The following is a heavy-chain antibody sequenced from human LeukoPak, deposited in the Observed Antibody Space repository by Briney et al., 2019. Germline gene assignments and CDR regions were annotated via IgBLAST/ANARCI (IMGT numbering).Heavy chain of an antibody. CDR2: IYYSGST. D-gene: IGHD3-22*01. V-gene: IGHV4-31*03. CDR3: ARVILGYDSSGYYSGCYFDY. Sequence: SETLSLTCTVSGGSISSGGYYWSWIRQHPGKGLEWIGYIYYSGSTYYNPSLKSRVTISVDTSKNQFSLKLSSVTAADTAVYYCARVILGYDSSGYYSGCYFDYWGQGTLVTVSS. J-gene: IGHJ4*02. CDR1: GGSISSGGYY.